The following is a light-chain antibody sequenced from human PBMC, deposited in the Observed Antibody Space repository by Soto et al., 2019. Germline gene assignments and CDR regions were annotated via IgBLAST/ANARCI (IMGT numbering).Light chain of an antibody. Sequence: QLVLTQSPSASASLGASVKLTCSLSSRHTDYAIAWHQVQPEKGPRYLMKINSDGRHIKGPGIPDRFSGSSSGAERYLTISSLRSEDEADYYCLTWGPGIWVFGGGTKLTVL. J-gene: IGLJ3*02. CDR2: INSDGRH. CDR1: SRHTDYA. V-gene: IGLV4-69*01. CDR3: LTWGPGIWV.